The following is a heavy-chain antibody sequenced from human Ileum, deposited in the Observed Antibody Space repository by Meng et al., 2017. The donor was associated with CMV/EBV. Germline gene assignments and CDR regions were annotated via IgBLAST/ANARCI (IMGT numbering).Heavy chain of an antibody. V-gene: IGHV3-30*02. D-gene: IGHD6-13*01. CDR1: GFTFSSYG. CDR3: AKDPYSTSWYYFDC. J-gene: IGHJ4*02. CDR2: VRHDGGNK. Sequence: GESLKISCAASGFTFSSYGMHWVRQAPGKGLEWVAFVRHDGGNKYYADSVKGRFTISRDNSKNTLYLQMNSLRAEDTAVYYCAKDPYSTSWYYFDCWGQGTLVTVSS.